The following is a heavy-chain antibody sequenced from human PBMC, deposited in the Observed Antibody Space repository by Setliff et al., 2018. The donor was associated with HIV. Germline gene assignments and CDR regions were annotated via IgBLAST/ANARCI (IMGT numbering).Heavy chain of an antibody. V-gene: IGHV4-59*01. CDR1: GASISSDS. CDR3: AKGGASSHWLGP. J-gene: IGHJ5*02. D-gene: IGHD3-16*01. Sequence: SETLSLTCTVSGASISSDSWSWIRQSPGKGLEWIGFILNREITNYNPSLQSRVSISMDTSKNQSSLKLHSVTAADTAIYHCAKGGASSHWLGPWGQGTLVTVSS. CDR2: ILNREIT.